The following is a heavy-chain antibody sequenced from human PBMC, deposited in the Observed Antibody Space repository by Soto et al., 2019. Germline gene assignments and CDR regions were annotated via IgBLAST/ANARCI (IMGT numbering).Heavy chain of an antibody. V-gene: IGHV5-51*01. CDR1: GYSFTSYW. J-gene: IGHJ6*02. CDR3: ARVGSYCSGGSCYPYYYGMDV. Sequence: PGESLKISCKGSGYSFTSYWIGWVRQMPGKGLEWMGIIYPGDSDTRYSPSFQGQVTISADKSISTAYLQWSSLKASDTAMYYCARVGSYCSGGSCYPYYYGMDVWGQGTTVTVSS. CDR2: IYPGDSDT. D-gene: IGHD2-15*01.